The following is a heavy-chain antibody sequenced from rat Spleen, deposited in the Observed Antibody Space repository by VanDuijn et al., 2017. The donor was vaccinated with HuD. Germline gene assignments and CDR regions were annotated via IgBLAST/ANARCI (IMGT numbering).Heavy chain of an antibody. Sequence: EVQLVETGGGLVQPGRSLKLSCVASGFTFSNYWMHWVRQAPGKGLEWVSSISTEGYGTYYPDSVKGRFTISRYNAENTVYLQMDSLRSEDTATYYCARQDTSGYSNWFTYWGRGVMVTVSS. CDR1: GFTFSNYW. J-gene: IGHJ2*01. V-gene: IGHV5-58*01. CDR3: ARQDTSGYSNWFTY. D-gene: IGHD4-3*01. CDR2: ISTEGYGT.